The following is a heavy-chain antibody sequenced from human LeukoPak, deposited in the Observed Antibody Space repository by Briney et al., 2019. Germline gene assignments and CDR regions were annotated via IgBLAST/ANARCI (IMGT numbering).Heavy chain of an antibody. CDR1: GFTSSSYA. D-gene: IGHD1-26*01. J-gene: IGHJ4*02. CDR2: ISGSGGST. V-gene: IGHV3-23*01. Sequence: GGSLRLSCAASGFTSSSYAMSWVRQAPGKGLEWVSTISGSGGSTYCADSVKGRFTISRDNSKNTLYLQMNSLRAEDTAVYYCAKIESGSYYDYFGYWGQGTLVTVSS. CDR3: AKIESGSYYDYFGY.